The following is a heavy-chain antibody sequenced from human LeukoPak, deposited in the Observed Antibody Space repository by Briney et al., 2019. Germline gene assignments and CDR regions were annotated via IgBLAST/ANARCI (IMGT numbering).Heavy chain of an antibody. V-gene: IGHV4-61*02. Sequence: SETLSLTCTVSGVSISSGSYYWSWIRQPAGKGLEWIGRIYTSGSTNYNPSLKSRVTISVDTSKNQFSLKLSSVTAADTAVYYCTRARKYSSSLYYFDYWGQGTLVTVSS. J-gene: IGHJ4*02. CDR1: GVSISSGSYY. D-gene: IGHD6-6*01. CDR2: IYTSGST. CDR3: TRARKYSSSLYYFDY.